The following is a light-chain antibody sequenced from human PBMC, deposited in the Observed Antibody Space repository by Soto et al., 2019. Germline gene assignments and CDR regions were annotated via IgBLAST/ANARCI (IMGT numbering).Light chain of an antibody. CDR3: QQLNSYPSIT. CDR2: AAS. CDR1: QGISSY. J-gene: IGKJ5*01. Sequence: DIQLTQSPSFLSASVGDRVTITCRASQGISSYLAWYQQKPGKAPKLLIYAASTLQSGGPPRLSGSGSGTEFTLTISSLQPEDFATYYCQQLNSYPSITFGQGTRLEI. V-gene: IGKV1-9*01.